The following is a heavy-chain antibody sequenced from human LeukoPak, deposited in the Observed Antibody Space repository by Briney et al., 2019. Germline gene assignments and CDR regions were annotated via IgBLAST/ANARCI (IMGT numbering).Heavy chain of an antibody. V-gene: IGHV3-33*01. J-gene: IGHJ4*02. Sequence: GGSLRLSCAASGFTFSSYGMHWVRQAPGKGLEWVAVIWYDGSNKYYADSVKGRFTISRDNSKNTMYLQMNSLRAEDTAVYYCARDPALLYDCWSGYSRTFDYWGQGTLVTVSS. CDR2: IWYDGSNK. CDR1: GFTFSSYG. CDR3: ARDPALLYDCWSGYSRTFDY. D-gene: IGHD3-3*01.